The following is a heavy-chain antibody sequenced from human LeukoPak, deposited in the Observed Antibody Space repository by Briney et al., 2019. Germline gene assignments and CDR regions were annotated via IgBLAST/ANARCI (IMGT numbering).Heavy chain of an antibody. J-gene: IGHJ3*02. V-gene: IGHV3-30-3*01. D-gene: IGHD3-22*01. CDR2: ISYDGSNK. CDR1: GYTLSSYA. Sequence: GGSLRLSCAAWGYTLSSYAMHWVREARGKGREGVAVISYDGSNKYCADSVKGRFTISRDNAKNTLYLQMNSLRAEDTAVYYCAREMGVTMIVVVTASLGAFDIWGQGTMVTVSS. CDR3: AREMGVTMIVVVTASLGAFDI.